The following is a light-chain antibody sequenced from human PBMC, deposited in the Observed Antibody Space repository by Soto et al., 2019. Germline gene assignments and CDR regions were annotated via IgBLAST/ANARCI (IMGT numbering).Light chain of an antibody. Sequence: DIQMTQSPSTLSASIGDRVTITCRTSQSVDSWLAWYQQKPGKAPKLLIYKASSLQTGVPSRFSDSGSGTEFTLTISSLQPDDFATYDCQHYNDYSRMFGQGTKVEIK. CDR1: QSVDSW. J-gene: IGKJ1*01. V-gene: IGKV1-5*03. CDR2: KAS. CDR3: QHYNDYSRM.